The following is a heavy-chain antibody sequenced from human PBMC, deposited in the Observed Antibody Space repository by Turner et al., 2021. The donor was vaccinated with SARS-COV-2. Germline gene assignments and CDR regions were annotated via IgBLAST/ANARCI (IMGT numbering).Heavy chain of an antibody. J-gene: IGHJ3*02. V-gene: IGHV3-21*01. D-gene: IGHD3-22*01. Sequence: VQLVESGGGLVKPGGSLRLSCAASGFTFSSYSMNWVRQAPGKGLEWVSSISSSSSYIYYAASVKGRFTISRDNAKNSLFLQMNSLRAEDTAVYYCARARWHYYDSSGYYPDAFDIWGQGTMVTVSS. CDR3: ARARWHYYDSSGYYPDAFDI. CDR1: GFTFSSYS. CDR2: ISSSSSYI.